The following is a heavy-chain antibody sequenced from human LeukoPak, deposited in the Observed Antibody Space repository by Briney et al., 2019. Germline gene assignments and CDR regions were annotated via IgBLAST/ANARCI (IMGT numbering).Heavy chain of an antibody. CDR2: IFPDDSDT. V-gene: IGHV5-51*01. J-gene: IGHJ4*02. CDR3: ARGSSGSYYGGAFDY. Sequence: GESLKISCKGSGYNFAHDWIGWVRQMPGKGLEWMGIIFPDDSDTIYSPSFQGQVTISADKSISTAYLQWSSLKASDTAMYYCARGSSGSYYGGAFDYWGQGTLVTVSS. D-gene: IGHD1-26*01. CDR1: GYNFAHDW.